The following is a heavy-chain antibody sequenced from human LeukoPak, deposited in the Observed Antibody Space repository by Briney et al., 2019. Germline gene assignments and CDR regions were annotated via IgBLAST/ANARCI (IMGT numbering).Heavy chain of an antibody. J-gene: IGHJ6*02. CDR1: GYTFTSYG. Sequence: ASVKVSCKASGYTFTSYGISWVRQAPGQGLEWMGWISAYNGNTNYAQKLQGRVTMTTDTSTSTAYMELRSLRSDDTAVYYCARDDGYNLNYYYGMDVWGQGTTVTVSS. D-gene: IGHD5-24*01. CDR2: ISAYNGNT. V-gene: IGHV1-18*01. CDR3: ARDDGYNLNYYYGMDV.